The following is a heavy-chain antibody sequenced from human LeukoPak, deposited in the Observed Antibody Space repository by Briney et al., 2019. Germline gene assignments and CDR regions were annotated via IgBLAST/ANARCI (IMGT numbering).Heavy chain of an antibody. CDR2: ISSSSSYI. J-gene: IGHJ3*02. CDR3: ARDIKGHYQDAFDI. Sequence: GGSLRLSCAASGFTFSSYSMNWVRQAPGKGLEWVSSISSSSSYIYYADSVKGRFTISRDNAKNSLYLQMNSLRAEDTAVYYCARDIKGHYQDAFDIWGQGTMVTVSS. CDR1: GFTFSSYS. D-gene: IGHD2-2*01. V-gene: IGHV3-21*01.